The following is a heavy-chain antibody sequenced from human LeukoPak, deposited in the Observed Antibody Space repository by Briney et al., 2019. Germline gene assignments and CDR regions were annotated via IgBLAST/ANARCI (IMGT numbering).Heavy chain of an antibody. CDR3: AREPTSRDGYNFSFDY. J-gene: IGHJ4*02. CDR1: GYTLTGYY. CDR2: INPNSGGT. D-gene: IGHD5-24*01. V-gene: IGHV1-2*06. Sequence: ASVKVSCKASGYTLTGYYMHWVRQAPGQGLEWMGRINPNSGGTNYAQKFQGRVTMTRDTSISTAYMELSRLRSDDTAVYYCAREPTSRDGYNFSFDYWGQGTLVTVSS.